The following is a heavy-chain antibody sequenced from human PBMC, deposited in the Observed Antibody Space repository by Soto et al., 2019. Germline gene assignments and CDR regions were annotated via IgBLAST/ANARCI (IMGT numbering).Heavy chain of an antibody. V-gene: IGHV3-30*03. J-gene: IGHJ6*02. CDR3: ARVIMDV. CDR1: GFTFSSYG. Sequence: EGSLRLSCAASGFTFSSYGMHWVRQAPGKGLEWVAVISYDGSNKYYADSVKGRFTISRDNSKNTLYLQMNSLRDEDTYVYYCARVIMDVWGQVSTVTVSS. CDR2: ISYDGSNK.